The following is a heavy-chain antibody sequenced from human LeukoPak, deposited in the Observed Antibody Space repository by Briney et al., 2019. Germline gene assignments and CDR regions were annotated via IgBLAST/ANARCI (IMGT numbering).Heavy chain of an antibody. D-gene: IGHD6-13*01. J-gene: IGHJ4*02. CDR2: IYYSGST. V-gene: IGHV4-39*01. CDR1: GFTFSSYT. Sequence: PGGSLRLSCAASGFTFSSYTMSWVRQPPGKGLEWIGSIYYSGSTYYNPSLKSRVTISVDTSKNQFSLKLSSVTAADTAVYYCARHPAQYSSSWYLLPQDKYYFDYWGQGTLVTVSS. CDR3: ARHPAQYSSSWYLLPQDKYYFDY.